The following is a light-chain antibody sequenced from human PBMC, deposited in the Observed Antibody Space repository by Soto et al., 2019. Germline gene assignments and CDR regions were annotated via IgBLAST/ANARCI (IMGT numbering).Light chain of an antibody. CDR1: SSDVGAYKY. V-gene: IGLV2-14*01. Sequence: QSALTQPASVSGSPGQSITISCTGTSSDVGAYKYVSWYQPHPGKAPKLLIYEVSTRPSGVSSRFSGSKSGNTASLIISGLQAEYEAEYHCSSYTSSNTVIFGGGTKLTVL. CDR3: SSYTSSNTVI. CDR2: EVS. J-gene: IGLJ2*01.